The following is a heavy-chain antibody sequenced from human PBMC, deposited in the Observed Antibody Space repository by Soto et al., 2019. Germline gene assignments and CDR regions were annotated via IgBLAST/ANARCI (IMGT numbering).Heavy chain of an antibody. CDR2: ISYDGSNK. CDR3: ARDNGYCSGSSCYSFSWFDP. V-gene: IGHV3-30-3*01. D-gene: IGHD2-15*01. CDR1: GFTFSSYA. J-gene: IGHJ5*02. Sequence: QVQLVESGGGVVQPGRSLRLSCAASGFTFSSYAMHWVRQAPGKGLEWVAVISYDGSNKYYAGSVKGRFTISRDNSKNTLYLQMNSLRAEDTAVYYCARDNGYCSGSSCYSFSWFDPWGQGTQVTVSS.